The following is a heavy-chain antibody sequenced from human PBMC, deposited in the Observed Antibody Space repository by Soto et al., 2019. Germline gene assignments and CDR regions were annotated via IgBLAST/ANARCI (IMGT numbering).Heavy chain of an antibody. V-gene: IGHV3-66*01. Sequence: EVQLVESGGGLVQPGGSLRLSCAASGFTVSSNYMSWVRQAPGKGLEWVLVIYSGGSTYYADSVKGRFTISRDNSENTLYLQRNSLRAEDTAVNYFARTGSGGTCSFDYWGQGTLVPVSS. CDR1: GFTVSSNY. CDR2: IYSGGST. D-gene: IGHD2-15*01. J-gene: IGHJ4*02. CDR3: ARTGSGGTCSFDY.